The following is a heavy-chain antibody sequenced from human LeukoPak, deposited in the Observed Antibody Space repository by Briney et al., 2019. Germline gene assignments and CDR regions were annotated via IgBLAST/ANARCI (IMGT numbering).Heavy chain of an antibody. D-gene: IGHD3-3*01. CDR3: ARAGPKRLSIFGVVIPPRPNDAFDI. Sequence: ASVKVSCKASGYTFTDYYMHWVRQAPGQGLEWMGWINPNSGGTNYAQKFQGRVTMPRDTSISTAYMELSRLRSDDTAVYYCARAGPKRLSIFGVVIPPRPNDAFDIWGQGTMVTVSS. CDR1: GYTFTDYY. J-gene: IGHJ3*02. V-gene: IGHV1-2*02. CDR2: INPNSGGT.